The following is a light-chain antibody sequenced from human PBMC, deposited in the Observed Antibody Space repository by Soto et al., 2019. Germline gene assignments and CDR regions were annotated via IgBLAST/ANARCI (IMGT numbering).Light chain of an antibody. CDR2: YAS. CDR3: QQYNNYSRWT. Sequence: ILLTQCPGARSLSPGESATLSCRASQRLXSDFVWYQLKPGQAPRLLTXYASNRATGIPARFRGSGSGREFILTISSLQPDYFATYFCQQYNNYSRWTFGQGTKVDIK. CDR1: QRLXSD. V-gene: IGKV3-11*02. J-gene: IGKJ1*01.